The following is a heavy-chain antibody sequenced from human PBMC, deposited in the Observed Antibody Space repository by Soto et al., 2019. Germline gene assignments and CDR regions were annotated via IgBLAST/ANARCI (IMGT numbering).Heavy chain of an antibody. CDR2: ISYDGSHN. CDR3: AKDGAPRYCSRSSCHPAGAY. J-gene: IGHJ4*02. CDR1: GFTFSNYG. V-gene: IGHV3-30*18. Sequence: QVQLVESGGGVVQPGRSLRLSCAGSGFTFSNYGFHWVRQAPGKGLEWVAVISYDGSHNYYEASVKGRFTISRDNSNTMLYLQMDSLRAEDTAVYYCAKDGAPRYCSRSSCHPAGAYWGQGPLVTVSS. D-gene: IGHD2-15*01.